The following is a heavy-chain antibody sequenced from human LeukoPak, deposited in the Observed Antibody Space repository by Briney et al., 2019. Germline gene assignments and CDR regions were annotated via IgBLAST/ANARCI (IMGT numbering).Heavy chain of an antibody. CDR1: GYTFTSYG. Sequence: ASVKVSCKASGYTFTSYGISWVRQAPGQGLEWMGWISAYNGNTNYAQKLQGRVTMTTDTSTSTAYRELRSLRSDDTAVYYCARVGSGSLNYFDYWGQGTLVTVSS. J-gene: IGHJ4*02. CDR2: ISAYNGNT. V-gene: IGHV1-18*01. D-gene: IGHD3-10*01. CDR3: ARVGSGSLNYFDY.